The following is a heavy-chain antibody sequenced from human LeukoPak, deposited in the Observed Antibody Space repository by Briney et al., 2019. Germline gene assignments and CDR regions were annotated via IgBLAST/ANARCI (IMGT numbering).Heavy chain of an antibody. J-gene: IGHJ4*02. CDR2: ISVSGGST. CDR1: GFTFSSYA. CDR3: ARHLYYYDSSGYYRPRSGFDY. V-gene: IGHV3-23*01. Sequence: PGGSLRLSCAASGFTFSSYAMSWVRQAPGKGLEWVSAISVSGGSTYYADSVKGRFTISRDNSKNTQYLQMNSLRAEETAVYYCARHLYYYDSSGYYRPRSGFDYWGQGTLVTVSS. D-gene: IGHD3-22*01.